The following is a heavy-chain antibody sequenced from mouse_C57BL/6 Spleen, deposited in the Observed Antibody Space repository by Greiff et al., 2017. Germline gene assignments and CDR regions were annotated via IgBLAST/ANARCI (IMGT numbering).Heavy chain of an antibody. CDR3: ARTITTVVATEHYFDY. D-gene: IGHD1-1*01. CDR2: ICPRSGNT. J-gene: IGHJ2*01. CDR1: GYTFTSYG. V-gene: IGHV1-81*01. Sequence: QVQLQQSGAELARPGASVKLSCKASGYTFTSYGISWVKQSPGQGLEWIGEICPRSGNTYYNEKLKGKATLTADKSSSTTYMELRSLTSEDSAVYFSARTITTVVATEHYFDYWGQGTTLTVSS.